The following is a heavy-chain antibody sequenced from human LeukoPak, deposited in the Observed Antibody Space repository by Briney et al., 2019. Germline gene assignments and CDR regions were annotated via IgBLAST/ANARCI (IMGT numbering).Heavy chain of an antibody. D-gene: IGHD2-2*01. CDR1: GGSFSGDY. Sequence: SETLCRACAGYGGSFSGDYWSWIRQPPGKGLEWIGEINHSGSTNYNPSLKSRVTISVDTSKNQFSLKLSSVTAADTAVYYCARAAVPAAMDWFDPWGQGTLVTVSS. V-gene: IGHV4-34*01. CDR3: ARAAVPAAMDWFDP. J-gene: IGHJ5*02. CDR2: INHSGST.